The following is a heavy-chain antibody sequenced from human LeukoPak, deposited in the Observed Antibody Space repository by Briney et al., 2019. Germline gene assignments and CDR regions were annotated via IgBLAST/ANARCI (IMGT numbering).Heavy chain of an antibody. J-gene: IGHJ4*02. D-gene: IGHD6-13*01. Sequence: GGSLRLSCAASGFTFSSYGMHWVRQAPGKGLEWVAFIRSDGSDKYYAGSVKGRFTISRDNSKNTLFLQMNSLRAEDTAVYYCAKDHSSTWYYFDYWGQGTLVTVSS. CDR1: GFTFSSYG. V-gene: IGHV3-30*02. CDR3: AKDHSSTWYYFDY. CDR2: IRSDGSDK.